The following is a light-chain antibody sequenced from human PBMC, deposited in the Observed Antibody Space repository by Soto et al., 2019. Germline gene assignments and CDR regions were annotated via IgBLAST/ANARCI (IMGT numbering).Light chain of an antibody. CDR2: TTN. CDR3: AAWDDSLNGHV. CDR1: SSNIGTSS. Sequence: QSVLTQPHSASGTPGQRVTISCSGSSSNIGTSSVHLFQQLPGTAPKLLISTTNQRPSGVPERFSGSKSGTSASLAISGLQSEDEADYYCAAWDDSLNGHVFGTGTKLTVL. J-gene: IGLJ1*01. V-gene: IGLV1-44*01.